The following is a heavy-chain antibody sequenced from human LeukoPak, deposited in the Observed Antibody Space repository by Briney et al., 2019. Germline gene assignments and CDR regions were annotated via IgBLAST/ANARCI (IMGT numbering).Heavy chain of an antibody. CDR1: GGTFSSYA. J-gene: IGHJ4*02. CDR2: IIPIFGTA. Sequence: SVKVSCKASGGTFSSYAISWVRQAPGQGLEWMGGIIPIFGTANYAQKFQGRVTITADESTSTAYMELSSLRSEDMAVYYCASGGHSPSNGQIDYWGQGTLVTVSS. D-gene: IGHD5-18*01. V-gene: IGHV1-69*13. CDR3: ASGGHSPSNGQIDY.